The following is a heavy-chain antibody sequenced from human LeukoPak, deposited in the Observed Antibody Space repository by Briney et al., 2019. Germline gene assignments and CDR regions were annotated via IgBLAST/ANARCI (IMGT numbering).Heavy chain of an antibody. Sequence: SETLSLTCTVSGGSIRSYYWSWIRQPPGKGLEWIGHMYYSGSTTYNPSLKSRVSISVDTSKNQVSLRLGSVTAADTAVYYCASLRLGDLSLFDYRGRGTRVTVSS. V-gene: IGHV4-59*01. J-gene: IGHJ4*02. CDR3: ASLRLGDLSLFDY. CDR2: MYYSGST. D-gene: IGHD3-16*02. CDR1: GGSIRSYY.